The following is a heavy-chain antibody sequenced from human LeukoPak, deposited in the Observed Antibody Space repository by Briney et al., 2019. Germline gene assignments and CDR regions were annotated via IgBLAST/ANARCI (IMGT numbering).Heavy chain of an antibody. D-gene: IGHD3-10*01. Sequence: KSSETLSLTCTVSGGSISGYYWSWIRQPPGKGLEWIGYIYYSGSTNYNPSLKSRVTISVDTSKNQFSLKLSSVTAADTAVYYCARDPSSGGYDAFDIWGQGTMVTVSS. CDR3: ARDPSSGGYDAFDI. J-gene: IGHJ3*02. V-gene: IGHV4-59*01. CDR1: GGSISGYY. CDR2: IYYSGST.